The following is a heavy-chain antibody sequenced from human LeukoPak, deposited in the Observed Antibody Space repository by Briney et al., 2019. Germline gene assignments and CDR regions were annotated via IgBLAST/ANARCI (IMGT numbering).Heavy chain of an antibody. D-gene: IGHD6-19*01. CDR1: GFTFSSYA. CDR2: ISSNGGST. J-gene: IGHJ4*02. CDR3: AREDSSGWYSGY. V-gene: IGHV3-64*01. Sequence: PGGSLRLSCSASGFTFSSYAMHWVRQAPGKGLEYVSAISSNGGSTYYANSVKGRFTISRDNSKNTLYLQMGSLRAEDMAVYYCAREDSSGWYSGYWGQGTLVTVSS.